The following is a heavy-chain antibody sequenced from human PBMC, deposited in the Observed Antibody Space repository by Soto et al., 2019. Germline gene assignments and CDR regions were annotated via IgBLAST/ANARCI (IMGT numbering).Heavy chain of an antibody. CDR3: VGTYYDLWSGYNINWFDP. J-gene: IGHJ5*02. Sequence: QVQLVESGGGVVQPGRSLRLSCAASGFTFSSYGMHWVRQAPGKGLEWVAVISYDGSNKYYADSVKGRFTISRDNSKNTLYLQMHSLRAEDTAVYYCVGTYYDLWSGYNINWFDPWGQGTLVTVSS. D-gene: IGHD3-3*01. CDR1: GFTFSSYG. V-gene: IGHV3-30*03. CDR2: ISYDGSNK.